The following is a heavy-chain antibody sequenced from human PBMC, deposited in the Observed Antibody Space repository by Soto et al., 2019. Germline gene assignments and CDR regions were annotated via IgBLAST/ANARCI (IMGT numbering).Heavy chain of an antibody. CDR2: IYPGDSDT. J-gene: IGHJ4*02. CDR1: GYSFSRYW. CDR3: ARDTFSGDSSGPHY. Sequence: PGESRKISCKGSGYSFSRYWIAWVRQTPGKGLEWMGLIYPGDSDTRYSPSFQGQVTISADKSITTAYLQWSSLKASDTAIYYCARDTFSGDSSGPHYWGQGTLVTVSS. D-gene: IGHD3-22*01. V-gene: IGHV5-51*01.